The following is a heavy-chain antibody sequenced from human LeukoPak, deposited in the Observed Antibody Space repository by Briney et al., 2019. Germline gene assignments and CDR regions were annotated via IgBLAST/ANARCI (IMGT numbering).Heavy chain of an antibody. CDR2: IYYSGST. J-gene: IGHJ4*02. CDR1: GGSISSYY. Sequence: SETLSLTCTVSGGSISSYYWSWIRQPPGKGLEWIGYIYYSGSTNYNPSLKSRVTISVDTSKNQFSLKLSSVTAADTAVYYCARFKTYYDILTGYSPAFFDYWGQGTLVTVSS. CDR3: ARFKTYYDILTGYSPAFFDY. V-gene: IGHV4-59*08. D-gene: IGHD3-9*01.